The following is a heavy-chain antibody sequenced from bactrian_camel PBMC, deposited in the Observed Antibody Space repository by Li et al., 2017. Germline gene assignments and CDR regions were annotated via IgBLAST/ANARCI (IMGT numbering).Heavy chain of an antibody. CDR3: AADFLSVVVEMVGGPLQRKYEYKY. CDR1: GDTENYC. J-gene: IGHJ4*01. CDR2: LDNVGST. D-gene: IGHD1*01. V-gene: IGHV3S55*01. Sequence: VQLAESGGGTAQTGGSLRLSCVASGDTENYCMAWFRQAPGKEREGVAVLDNVGSTNYADSVKGRFTISKDNAKNTLYLQMNSLKPEDTAMYTCAADFLSVVVEMVGGPLQRKYEYKYWGQGTQVTVS.